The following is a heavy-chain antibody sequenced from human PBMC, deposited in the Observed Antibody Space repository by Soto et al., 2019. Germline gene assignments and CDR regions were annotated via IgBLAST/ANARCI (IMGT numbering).Heavy chain of an antibody. CDR1: GFTVSSNY. Sequence: GGSPRLSCAASGFTVSSNYMSWVRQAPGKGLEWVSILYSGGKTYYADSVEGRFTISGDNSKNMLYLQMNSLRADDTAVYYCARDRGFYGMDVWGQGTTVTVSS. CDR3: ARDRGFYGMDV. J-gene: IGHJ6*02. CDR2: LYSGGKT. V-gene: IGHV3-53*01.